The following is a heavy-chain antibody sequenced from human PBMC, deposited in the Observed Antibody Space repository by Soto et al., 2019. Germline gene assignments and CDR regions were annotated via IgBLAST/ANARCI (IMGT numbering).Heavy chain of an antibody. Sequence: SVKVSCKASGGTFGNYGISWVRQAPVQWLEWMGGILPRLGLTKSAQRFQGRVTFTADESTNTAYMELSSLRSEDTAVFYCARDRYYDDSGLYYESADWGQGTLVTVSS. J-gene: IGHJ4*02. CDR2: ILPRLGLT. D-gene: IGHD3-22*01. CDR3: ARDRYYDDSGLYYESAD. CDR1: GGTFGNYG. V-gene: IGHV1-69*10.